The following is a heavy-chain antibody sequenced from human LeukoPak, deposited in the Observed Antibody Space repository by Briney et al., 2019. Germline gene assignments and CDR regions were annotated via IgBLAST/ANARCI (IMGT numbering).Heavy chain of an antibody. CDR3: ARDRVTMVRGVTAFDY. CDR2: INAGNGNT. Sequence: ASVKVSCKASGYTFTSYAMHWVRQAPGQRLEWMGWINAGNGNTKYSQKFQGRVTITRDTSASTAYMELSSLRSEDTAVYYCARDRVTMVRGVTAFDYWGQGNLVTVSS. J-gene: IGHJ4*02. D-gene: IGHD3-10*01. V-gene: IGHV1-3*01. CDR1: GYTFTSYA.